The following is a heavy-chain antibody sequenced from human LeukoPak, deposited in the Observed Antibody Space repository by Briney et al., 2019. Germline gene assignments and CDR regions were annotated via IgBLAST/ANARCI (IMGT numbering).Heavy chain of an antibody. D-gene: IGHD5-12*01. CDR2: INPNSGGT. V-gene: IGHV1-2*02. Sequence: GASVKVSCKASGYTFTGYYMHWVRQAPGQGLEWMGWINPNSGGTNYAQKFQGRVTMTRDTSISTAYMELSRLRSDDTAVYYCAKVIVTTISYWYGMDVWGQGTTVTVS. CDR1: GYTFTGYY. CDR3: AKVIVTTISYWYGMDV. J-gene: IGHJ6*02.